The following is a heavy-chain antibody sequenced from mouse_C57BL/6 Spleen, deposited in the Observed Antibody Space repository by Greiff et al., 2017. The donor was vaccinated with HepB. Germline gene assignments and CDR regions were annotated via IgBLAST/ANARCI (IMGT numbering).Heavy chain of an antibody. D-gene: IGHD1-1*01. CDR1: GYSFTSYY. Sequence: QVQLKQSGPELVKPGASVKISCKASGYSFTSYYIHWVKQRPGQGLEWIGWIYPGSGNTKYNEKFKGKATLTADTSSSTAYMQLSSLTSEDSAVYYCARDYGSSYDYWGQGTTLTVSS. CDR3: ARDYGSSYDY. CDR2: IYPGSGNT. J-gene: IGHJ2*01. V-gene: IGHV1-66*01.